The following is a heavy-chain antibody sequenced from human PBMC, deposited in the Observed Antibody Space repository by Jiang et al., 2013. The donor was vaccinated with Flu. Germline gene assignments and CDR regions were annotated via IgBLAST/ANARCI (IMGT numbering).Heavy chain of an antibody. J-gene: IGHJ4*02. D-gene: IGHD2-15*01. Sequence: EVKKPGASVKVSCKASGYTFTSYGISWARQAPGQGLEWMGWISAYNGNTNYAQKLQGRVTMTTDTSTSTAYMELRSLRSDDTAVYYCARDFGARYCSGGSCPSGYWGQGTLVTVSS. CDR2: ISAYNGNT. V-gene: IGHV1-18*04. CDR3: ARDFGARYCSGGSCPSGY. CDR1: GYTFTSYG.